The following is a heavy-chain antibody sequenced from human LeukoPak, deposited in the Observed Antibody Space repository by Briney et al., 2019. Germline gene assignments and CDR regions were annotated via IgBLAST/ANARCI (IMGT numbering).Heavy chain of an antibody. J-gene: IGHJ5*02. D-gene: IGHD3-22*01. CDR3: ARPTGSGYYASGVEWFDP. V-gene: IGHV4-34*01. CDR2: ISQNGDS. Sequence: SETLSLTCGVSGGSLSFYYWSWIRQSPGKGLEWIAEISQNGDSNYNMSLKSRVTISVDTSKNQFSLKLSSVTAADTAVYYCARPTGSGYYASGVEWFDPWGQGTLVTVSS. CDR1: GGSLSFYY.